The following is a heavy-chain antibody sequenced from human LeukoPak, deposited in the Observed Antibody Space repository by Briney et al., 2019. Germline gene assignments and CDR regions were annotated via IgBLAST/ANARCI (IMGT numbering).Heavy chain of an antibody. D-gene: IGHD6-19*01. V-gene: IGHV5-51*01. J-gene: IGHJ5*02. Sequence: GESLKISCKGSGYSFTSYWIGWVRQMPGKGLEWMGIIYPGDSNTTYSPSFQGQVTISADKSISTAYLQWSSLKASDTAMYYCARRQYSSGCDNWFDPWGQGTLVTVSS. CDR1: GYSFTSYW. CDR2: IYPGDSNT. CDR3: ARRQYSSGCDNWFDP.